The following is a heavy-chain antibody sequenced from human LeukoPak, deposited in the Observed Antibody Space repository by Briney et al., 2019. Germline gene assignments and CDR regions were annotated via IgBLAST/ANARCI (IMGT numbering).Heavy chain of an antibody. D-gene: IGHD6-19*01. Sequence: SETLSLTCTVSGASINSSYWSCIRQSPGKGLEWIGYVYYTGRTYYNPSLKSRVAMSLDTSKNQFSLKLSSVTAADTAVYYCARLKGYSSGWYPSHYFDYWGQGALVTVFS. V-gene: IGHV4-59*08. CDR2: VYYTGRT. CDR3: ARLKGYSSGWYPSHYFDY. J-gene: IGHJ4*02. CDR1: GASINSSY.